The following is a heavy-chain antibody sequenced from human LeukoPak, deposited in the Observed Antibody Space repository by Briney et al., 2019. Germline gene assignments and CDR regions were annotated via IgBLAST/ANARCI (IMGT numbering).Heavy chain of an antibody. CDR3: ARVGRDYGDTGAFDI. CDR2: INAGNGNT. CDR1: GYTFTSYA. V-gene: IGHV1-3*03. D-gene: IGHD4-17*01. Sequence: PGGSLRLSCAASGYTFTSYAMHWVRQAPGQRLEWMGWINAGNGNTKYSQEFQGRVTITRDTSASTAYMELSSLRSEDMAVYYCARVGRDYGDTGAFDIWGQGTMVTVSS. J-gene: IGHJ3*02.